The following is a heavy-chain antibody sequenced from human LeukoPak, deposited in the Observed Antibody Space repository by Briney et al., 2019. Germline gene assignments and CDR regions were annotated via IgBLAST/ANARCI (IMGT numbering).Heavy chain of an antibody. CDR1: GYSFTNYW. D-gene: IGHD6-19*01. Sequence: GESLKISCKGSGYSFTNYWIGWVRQMPGKGLEWVAIIYPDDSDIRYNPSFQVQVTISADKSISTAYLQWSSLKASDTAMYYCARQRYSSGWSDAFDIWGQGTMVTVSS. J-gene: IGHJ3*02. CDR2: IYPDDSDI. V-gene: IGHV5-51*01. CDR3: ARQRYSSGWSDAFDI.